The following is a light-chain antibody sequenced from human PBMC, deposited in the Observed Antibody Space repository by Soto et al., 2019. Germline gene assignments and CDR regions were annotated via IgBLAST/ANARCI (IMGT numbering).Light chain of an antibody. CDR1: QTISSY. J-gene: IGKJ2*01. CDR2: AAS. CDR3: QQSHGIPYT. V-gene: IGKV1-39*01. Sequence: DFQMTQSPPSLAASVGDRVTITCRASQTISSYLNWYQQKPGKAPKLLIYAASTLQSGVPSRFSGSGSGTEFTLTISSLQPEDFATYYCQQSHGIPYTFGQGTKLESK.